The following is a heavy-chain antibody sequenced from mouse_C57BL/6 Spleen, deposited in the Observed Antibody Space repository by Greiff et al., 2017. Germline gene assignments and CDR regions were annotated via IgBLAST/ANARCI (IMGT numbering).Heavy chain of an antibody. D-gene: IGHD1-1*01. CDR2: IDPSDSET. J-gene: IGHJ3*01. V-gene: IGHV1-52*01. CDR1: GYTFTSYW. Sequence: VQLQQPGAELVRPGSSVKLSCKASGYTFTSYWMHWVKQRPIQGLEWIGNIDPSDSETHYNQKFKDKATLTVDKSSSTAYMQLSSLTSEDSAVYYCARSEALVGPFAYWGQGTLVTVSA. CDR3: ARSEALVGPFAY.